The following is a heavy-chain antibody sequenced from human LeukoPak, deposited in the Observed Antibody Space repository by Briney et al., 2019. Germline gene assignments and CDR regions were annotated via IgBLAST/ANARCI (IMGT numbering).Heavy chain of an antibody. CDR2: IIPILGIA. D-gene: IGHD4-17*01. J-gene: IGHJ3*02. Sequence: ASVKVSCKASGGTFSSYAISCVRQAPGQGLEWMGRIIPILGIANYAQKFQGRVTITADKSTSTAYMELSSLRSEDTAVYYCARDNGDYLKRNAFDIWGRGTMVTVSS. CDR3: ARDNGDYLKRNAFDI. V-gene: IGHV1-69*04. CDR1: GGTFSSYA.